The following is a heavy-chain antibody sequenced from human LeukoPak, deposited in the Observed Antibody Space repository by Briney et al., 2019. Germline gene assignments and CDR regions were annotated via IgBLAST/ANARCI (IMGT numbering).Heavy chain of an antibody. Sequence: PGGSLRLPCAASGFTFSNYWLSWVRQAPGKGLEWVANIKQDGSEKYYVDSVKGRFTISRDNAKNSLYLQMNSLRAEDTAVYYCARGGPTVTIDYWGQGTLVTVSS. V-gene: IGHV3-7*01. CDR2: IKQDGSEK. CDR3: ARGGPTVTIDY. CDR1: GFTFSNYW. D-gene: IGHD4-11*01. J-gene: IGHJ4*02.